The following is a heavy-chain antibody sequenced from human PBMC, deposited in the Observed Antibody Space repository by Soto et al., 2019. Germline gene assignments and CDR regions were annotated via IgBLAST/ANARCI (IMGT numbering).Heavy chain of an antibody. V-gene: IGHV4-34*01. CDR3: ASGGHTVTPKD. J-gene: IGHJ4*02. CDR2: INHSGST. D-gene: IGHD4-4*01. Sequence: QVQLQQWGAGLLKPSETLSLTCAVYGGSFSGYYWSWIRQPPGKGLEWIGEINHSGSTNYNPSLKSRVTRSVDTSKNQFYLKLSSVTAADTAVYYCASGGHTVTPKDWGQGTLVTVSS. CDR1: GGSFSGYY.